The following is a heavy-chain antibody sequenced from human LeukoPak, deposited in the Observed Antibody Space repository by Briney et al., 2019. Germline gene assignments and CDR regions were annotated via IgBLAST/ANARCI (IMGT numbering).Heavy chain of an antibody. J-gene: IGHJ4*02. CDR2: ISGSGGST. D-gene: IGHD6-19*01. Sequence: GGSLRLSCAASGFTFSSYAMSWVRQAPGKGLEWVSAISGSGGSTYYADSVRGRFTISRDNSKNTLYLQMNSLRADDTAVYYCASSIAVAGIRVYWGQGTLVTVSS. V-gene: IGHV3-23*01. CDR3: ASSIAVAGIRVY. CDR1: GFTFSSYA.